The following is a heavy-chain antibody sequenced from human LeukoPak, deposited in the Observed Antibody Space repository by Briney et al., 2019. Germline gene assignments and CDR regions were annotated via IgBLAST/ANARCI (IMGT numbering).Heavy chain of an antibody. CDR2: INSDGSST. J-gene: IGHJ4*02. CDR1: GFTFSSYW. Sequence: GGSLRLSCAASGFTFSSYWMHWVRQAPGKGLVWVSRINSDGSSTSYADSVKGRFTISRDNAKNTLYLQMNSLRAEDTAVYYCARGNYYGSGIVDYWGQGTLVTVSS. CDR3: ARGNYYGSGIVDY. D-gene: IGHD3-10*01. V-gene: IGHV3-74*01.